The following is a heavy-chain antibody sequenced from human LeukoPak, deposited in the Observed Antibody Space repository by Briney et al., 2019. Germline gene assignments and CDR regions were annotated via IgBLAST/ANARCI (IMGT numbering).Heavy chain of an antibody. J-gene: IGHJ4*02. CDR2: ISSSSSPI. Sequence: GGSLRLSCAASGFTFSDYNMNWVRQAPGKGLEWVSYISSSSSPIYYADSVKGRFTISRDNAKNSLYLQMNSLRDEDTAVYFCARYSSGYYSYCFDYWGQGTLVTVSS. V-gene: IGHV3-48*02. CDR3: ARYSSGYYSYCFDY. CDR1: GFTFSDYN. D-gene: IGHD3-22*01.